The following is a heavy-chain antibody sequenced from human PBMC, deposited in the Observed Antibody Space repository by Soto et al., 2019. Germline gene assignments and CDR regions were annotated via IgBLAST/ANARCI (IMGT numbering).Heavy chain of an antibody. D-gene: IGHD5-12*01. J-gene: IGHJ6*03. V-gene: IGHV3-33*01. CDR3: ARDRRGYDKYYYYYYYMDV. CDR2: IWYDGSNK. Sequence: GGSLRLSCAASGFTFSSYGMHWVRQAPGKGLEWVAVIWYDGSNKYYADSVKGRFTISRDNSKNTLYLQMNSLRAEDTAVYYSARDRRGYDKYYYYYYYMDVWGKGTTVTVSS. CDR1: GFTFSSYG.